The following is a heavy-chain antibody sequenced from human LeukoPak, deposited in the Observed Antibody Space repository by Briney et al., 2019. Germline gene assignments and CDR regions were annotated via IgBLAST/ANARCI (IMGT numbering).Heavy chain of an antibody. CDR2: IYYTGST. J-gene: IGHJ6*02. CDR3: GRESASTLYYYYGMDV. D-gene: IGHD2-2*01. Sequence: SETLSLTCTVSGGSISGSGYFWTWIRQHPGKGLEWIGYIYYTGSTSYNPSLKSRVTISVDMSNNRFSLKLNSVTAADTAVYYCGRESASTLYYYYGMDVWGQGTTVTVSS. CDR1: GGSISGSGYF. V-gene: IGHV4-31*03.